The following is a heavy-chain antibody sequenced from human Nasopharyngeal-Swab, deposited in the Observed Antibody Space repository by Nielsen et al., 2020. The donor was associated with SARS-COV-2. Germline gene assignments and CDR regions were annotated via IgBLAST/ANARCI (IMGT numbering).Heavy chain of an antibody. CDR1: GGTFSSYA. CDR3: ARVGSGSYYLYYFDY. V-gene: IGHV1-69*13. J-gene: IGHJ4*02. D-gene: IGHD3-10*01. Sequence: SVKVSCKASGGTFSSYAISWVRQAPGQGLEWMGGIIPIFGTANYAQKFQGRVTITADESTSTAYMELSSLRAEDTAVYYCARVGSGSYYLYYFDYWGQGTLVTVSS. CDR2: IIPIFGTA.